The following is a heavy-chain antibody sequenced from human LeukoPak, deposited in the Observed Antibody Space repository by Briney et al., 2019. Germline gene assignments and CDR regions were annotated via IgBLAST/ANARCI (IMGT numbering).Heavy chain of an antibody. D-gene: IGHD6-19*01. CDR3: ARDMAVAGYDAFDI. J-gene: IGHJ3*02. Sequence: SETLSLTCTVSGGSISSHYWSWIRQPPGKGLEWIGYIYYSGSTNYNPSLKSRVTISVDTSKNQFSLKLSSVTAADTAVYYCARDMAVAGYDAFDIWGQGTMVTVSS. CDR1: GGSISSHY. CDR2: IYYSGST. V-gene: IGHV4-59*11.